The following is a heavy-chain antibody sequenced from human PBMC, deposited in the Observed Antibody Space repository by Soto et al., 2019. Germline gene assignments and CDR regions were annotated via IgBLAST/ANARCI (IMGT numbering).Heavy chain of an antibody. CDR2: ISAYNGNT. CDR1: GYTCTSYG. CDR3: AREAPPVDY. Sequence: QVQLVQSGAEVKKPGASVKVSCKASGYTCTSYGISWVRQAPGQGLEWMGWISAYNGNTKNAQKLQGRVTMTTDTSTSTPYMELRSLRADDTAVYYCAREAPPVDYWGQGTLVTVSS. V-gene: IGHV1-18*01. J-gene: IGHJ4*02.